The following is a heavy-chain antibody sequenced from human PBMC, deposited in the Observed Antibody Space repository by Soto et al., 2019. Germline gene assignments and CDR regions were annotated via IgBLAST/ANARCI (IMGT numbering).Heavy chain of an antibody. CDR1: GGTFSRYA. Sequence: QVQLVQSGAEVKKPGSSVKVSCQASGGTFSRYAISCVRQAPGKGLERMGGIIPILGTAHYAQKFQGRLTIPADESTSTSYLELSSLRSDDTAVFYCASSTYYYDSSGYEYYGLDVWGQGTTVTVSS. D-gene: IGHD3-22*01. J-gene: IGHJ6*02. CDR2: IIPILGTA. CDR3: ASSTYYYDSSGYEYYGLDV. V-gene: IGHV1-69*01.